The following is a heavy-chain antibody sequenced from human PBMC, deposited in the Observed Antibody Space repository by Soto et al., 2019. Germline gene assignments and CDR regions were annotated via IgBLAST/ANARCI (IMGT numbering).Heavy chain of an antibody. J-gene: IGHJ4*02. D-gene: IGHD3-22*01. CDR3: ARDTPSDYYDSSGYLDY. Sequence: PSETLSLTCTVSGGSVSSGSYYWSWIRQPPGKGLEWIGYIYYSGSTNYNPSLKSRVTISVDTSKNQSSLKLSSVTAADTAVYYCARDTPSDYYDSSGYLDYWGQGTLVTVSS. V-gene: IGHV4-61*01. CDR2: IYYSGST. CDR1: GGSVSSGSYY.